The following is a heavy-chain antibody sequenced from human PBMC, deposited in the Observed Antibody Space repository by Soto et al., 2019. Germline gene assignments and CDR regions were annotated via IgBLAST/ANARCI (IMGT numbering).Heavy chain of an antibody. V-gene: IGHV3-74*01. D-gene: IGHD5-18*01. Sequence: EVQLEESGGGLVQPGGSLRLSCVASGFTFSTYWMHWVRQAPGKGLVWVSRINSDGSSTSYADSVKGRFTTSRDNAKNTLSLQMNSLRAEDTSVYYCARRVGYSYGIMDVWGQGTMVTVAS. CDR2: INSDGSST. CDR3: ARRVGYSYGIMDV. J-gene: IGHJ6*02. CDR1: GFTFSTYW.